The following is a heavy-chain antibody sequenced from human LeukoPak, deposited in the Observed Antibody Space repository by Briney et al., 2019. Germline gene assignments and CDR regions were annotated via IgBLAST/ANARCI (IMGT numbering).Heavy chain of an antibody. CDR2: IYPGDSDT. CDR1: GYSFTNYW. V-gene: IGHV5-51*01. D-gene: IGHD6-19*01. J-gene: IGHJ4*02. Sequence: GESLKISCKGSGYSFTNYWIGWVRQVPGKGLEWMGMIYPGDSDTRYSPSFQGQVTISADKSISTAYLQWSSLKASDTAMYYCARLQAGITVAGTVPDYWGQGTLVTVSS. CDR3: ARLQAGITVAGTVPDY.